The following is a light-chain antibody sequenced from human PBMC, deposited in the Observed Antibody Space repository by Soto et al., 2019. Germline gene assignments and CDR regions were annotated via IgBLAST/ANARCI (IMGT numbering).Light chain of an antibody. V-gene: IGLV1-40*01. CDR1: SSNIGAGYD. CDR3: QSYDSSLSGVV. Sequence: QSVLTQPPSVSGAPGQRVTISCTGSSSNIGAGYDVHWYQQLPGTAPKLLIYGNSNRPSGVPDRFSGPKSGTSASLAITGLQAEDEADYYCQSYDSSLSGVVFGTGTKLTVL. CDR2: GNS. J-gene: IGLJ1*01.